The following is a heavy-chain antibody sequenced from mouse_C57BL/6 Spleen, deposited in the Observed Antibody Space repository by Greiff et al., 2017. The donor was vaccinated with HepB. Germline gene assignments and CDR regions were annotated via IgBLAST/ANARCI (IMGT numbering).Heavy chain of an antibody. D-gene: IGHD1-1*01. J-gene: IGHJ2*01. CDR1: GFTFSDYG. Sequence: EVQLVESGGGLVKPGGSLKLSCAASGFTFSDYGMHWVRQAPEQGLEWVAYISSGSSTIYYADTVKGRFTISRDNAKNTLFLQMTSLRSEDTAMYYCARDYYGSGYYFDYWGQGTTLTVSS. V-gene: IGHV5-17*01. CDR2: ISSGSSTI. CDR3: ARDYYGSGYYFDY.